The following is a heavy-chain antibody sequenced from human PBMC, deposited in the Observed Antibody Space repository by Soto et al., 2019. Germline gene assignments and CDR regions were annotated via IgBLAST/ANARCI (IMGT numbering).Heavy chain of an antibody. CDR1: GFTFSTNA. D-gene: IGHD6-19*01. CDR3: GKGRRQWLVMDY. J-gene: IGHJ4*02. Sequence: EVELLESGGGLVQPGESLRLSCAASGFTFSTNAMNWVRQAPGKGLEWVASISGSGATVSYADSVKGRFTMSRDNADGIVYLQMNILKAEDTATYCSGKGRRQWLVMDYWGQGALVTVSS. CDR2: ISGSGATV. V-gene: IGHV3-23*01.